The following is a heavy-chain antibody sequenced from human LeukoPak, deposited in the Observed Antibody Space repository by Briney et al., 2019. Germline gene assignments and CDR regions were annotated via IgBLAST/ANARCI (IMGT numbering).Heavy chain of an antibody. CDR1: EFSFSTSW. Sequence: PGGSLRLSCAASEFSFSTSWMSWVRQAAGKGLEWVANIKADGSDTYYGDSVKGRFIISRDNAKNSLYLQMNRLRAEDSAVYFCARDQGSGWWSFDYWGRGTLVTVSS. D-gene: IGHD6-19*01. V-gene: IGHV3-7*03. J-gene: IGHJ4*02. CDR3: ARDQGSGWWSFDY. CDR2: IKADGSDT.